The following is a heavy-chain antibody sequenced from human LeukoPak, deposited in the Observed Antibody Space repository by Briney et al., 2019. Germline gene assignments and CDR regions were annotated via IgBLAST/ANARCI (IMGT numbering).Heavy chain of an antibody. CDR2: IKQDGSEK. J-gene: IGHJ4*02. CDR1: GFTFSSYG. D-gene: IGHD1-26*01. Sequence: GGSLRLSCAASGFTFSSYGMHWVRQAPGKGLEWVANIKQDGSEKYYVDSVKGRFTISRDNAKNSLYLQMNSLRVEDTAVYYCARDKIVGATHFDYWGQGTLVTVSS. CDR3: ARDKIVGATHFDY. V-gene: IGHV3-7*01.